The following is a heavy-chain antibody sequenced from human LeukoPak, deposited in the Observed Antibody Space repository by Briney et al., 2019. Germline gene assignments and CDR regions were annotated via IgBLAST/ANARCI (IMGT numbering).Heavy chain of an antibody. D-gene: IGHD3-10*01. CDR1: GFTVSSNY. CDR3: AREIRDWYFDL. J-gene: IGHJ2*01. Sequence: PGGSLRLSCAASGFTVSSNYMSWVRQAPGKGLEWVSVIYSGGSTYYADSVKGRFTISRDNSKNTLYLQMNSLRAEDTAVYYCAREIRDWYFDLWGRGTLVTVPS. V-gene: IGHV3-53*01. CDR2: IYSGGST.